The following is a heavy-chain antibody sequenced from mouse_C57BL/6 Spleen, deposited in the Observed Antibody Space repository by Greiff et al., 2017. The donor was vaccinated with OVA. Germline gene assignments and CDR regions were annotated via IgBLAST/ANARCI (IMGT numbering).Heavy chain of an antibody. Sequence: VKLVESGAELVRPGTSVKVSCKASGYAFTNYLIEWVKQRPGQGLEWIGVINPGSGGTNYNEKFKGKATLTADKSSSTAYMQLSSLTSEDSAVYFCAREGLYYYGSSYVRYFDVWGTGTTVTVSS. CDR2: INPGSGGT. CDR3: AREGLYYYGSSYVRYFDV. V-gene: IGHV1-54*01. J-gene: IGHJ1*03. CDR1: GYAFTNYL. D-gene: IGHD1-1*01.